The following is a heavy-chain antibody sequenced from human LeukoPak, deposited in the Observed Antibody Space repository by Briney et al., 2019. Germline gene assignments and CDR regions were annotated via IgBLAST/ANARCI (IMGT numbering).Heavy chain of an antibody. D-gene: IGHD3-22*01. J-gene: IGHJ3*02. Sequence: SETLSLTCTVSGGSISSYYWSWIRQPPGKGLEWIGYIYYSGSTNYNPSLKSRVTISVDTSKNQFSLKLSSVTAADTAVYYCAREMVTYYYDSSGYHAGHDAFDIWGQGTMVTVSS. V-gene: IGHV4-59*01. CDR2: IYYSGST. CDR3: AREMVTYYYDSSGYHAGHDAFDI. CDR1: GGSISSYY.